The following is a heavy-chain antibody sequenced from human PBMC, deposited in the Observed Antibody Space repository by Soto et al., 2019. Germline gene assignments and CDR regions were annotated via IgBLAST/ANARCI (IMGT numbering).Heavy chain of an antibody. CDR2: IIPIFGTA. D-gene: IGHD2-2*03. Sequence: SVKVSCKASGGTFSSYAISWVRQAPGQGLEWMGGIIPIFGTANYAQKFQGRVTITADKSTSTAYMELSSLRSEDTAVYYCASRPLDIVVVPARYYYYGMDAWGQGTTVTVSS. J-gene: IGHJ6*02. CDR1: GGTFSSYA. CDR3: ASRPLDIVVVPARYYYYGMDA. V-gene: IGHV1-69*06.